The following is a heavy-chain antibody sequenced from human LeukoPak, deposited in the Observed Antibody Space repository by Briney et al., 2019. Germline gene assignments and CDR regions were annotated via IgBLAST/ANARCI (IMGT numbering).Heavy chain of an antibody. J-gene: IGHJ4*02. Sequence: TGGSLRLSCTVSGFTVSTNPWSWVRQAPGKGLEWVSFIYSGGDTHYPDPVKGRFTISRDNSKNTLYLQMNSLRPEDTAIYYCSRRAGEYSHPYDYWGQGTLVTVSS. D-gene: IGHD2-15*01. CDR2: IYSGGDT. CDR3: SRRAGEYSHPYDY. V-gene: IGHV3-53*01. CDR1: GFTVSTNP.